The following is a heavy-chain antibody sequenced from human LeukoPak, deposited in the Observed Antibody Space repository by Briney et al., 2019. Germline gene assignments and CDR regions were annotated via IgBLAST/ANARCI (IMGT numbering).Heavy chain of an antibody. D-gene: IGHD6-19*01. Sequence: ASVKVSCKASGYTFTGYYMHWVRQAPGQGLEWMGWINPNSGGTNYAQKLQGRVTMTTDTSTSTAYMELRSLRSDDTAVYYCARARRVTWVAGTSPDYWGQGTLVTVSS. J-gene: IGHJ4*02. CDR2: INPNSGGT. CDR1: GYTFTGYY. CDR3: ARARRVTWVAGTSPDY. V-gene: IGHV1-2*02.